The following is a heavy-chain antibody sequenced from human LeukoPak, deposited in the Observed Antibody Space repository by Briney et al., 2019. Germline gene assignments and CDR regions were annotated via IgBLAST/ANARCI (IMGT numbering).Heavy chain of an antibody. D-gene: IGHD3-16*01. CDR2: IVADTGNT. V-gene: IGHV1-18*01. CDR1: GYTFTNYG. J-gene: IGHJ6*02. Sequence: ASVKVSCKSSGYTFTNYGITWVRQAPGQGLEWMGWIVADTGNTNYVQRLQGRVTITTDKSTSTAYMELTSLTADDTAVYYCARDKEWTRDAAESLGTYYHYHHGMDVWGQGTTVTVSS. CDR3: ARDKEWTRDAAESLGTYYHYHHGMDV.